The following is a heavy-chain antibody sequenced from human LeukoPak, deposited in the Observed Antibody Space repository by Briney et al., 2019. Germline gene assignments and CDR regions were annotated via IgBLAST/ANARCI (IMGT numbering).Heavy chain of an antibody. CDR3: AGKYYYDTSGYFYVDY. CDR2: IYHSGRT. Sequence: PSETLSLTCTVSGYSITSGYYWGWIRQSPGKGLEWIGSIYHSGRTYYNPSLKSRVTISVDTSKNQFSLKLTSVTAADTAMYYCAGKYYYDTSGYFYVDYWGQGTLVTVSS. D-gene: IGHD3-22*01. CDR1: GYSITSGYY. J-gene: IGHJ4*02. V-gene: IGHV4-38-2*02.